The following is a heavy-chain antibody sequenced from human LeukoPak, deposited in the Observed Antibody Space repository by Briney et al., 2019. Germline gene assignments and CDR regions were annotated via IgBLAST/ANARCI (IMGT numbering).Heavy chain of an antibody. D-gene: IGHD6-19*01. CDR2: INPNSGGT. CDR3: ARDQSGWHLGY. J-gene: IGHJ4*02. V-gene: IGHV1-2*02. Sequence: ASVKVSCKASGYTFTGYYMHWVRQAPGQGLEWMGWINPNSGGTNYVQKFQGRVTMTRDTSISTAYMELSRLRSDDTAVYYCARDQSGWHLGYWGQGTLVTVSS. CDR1: GYTFTGYY.